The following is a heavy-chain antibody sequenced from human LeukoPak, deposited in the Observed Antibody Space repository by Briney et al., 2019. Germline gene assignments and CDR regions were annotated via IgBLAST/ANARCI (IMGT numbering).Heavy chain of an antibody. CDR2: ISYDGSNK. Sequence: GGSLRLSCTASGFTFSSYAMHWVRQAPGKGLEWVAVISYDGSNKYYADSVKGRFTISRDNSKNTMYLQMSTLRAEDTAVYYCARDDSYGYFDYWGQGTLVTVSS. CDR1: GFTFSSYA. J-gene: IGHJ4*02. CDR3: ARDDSYGYFDY. D-gene: IGHD5-18*01. V-gene: IGHV3-30*04.